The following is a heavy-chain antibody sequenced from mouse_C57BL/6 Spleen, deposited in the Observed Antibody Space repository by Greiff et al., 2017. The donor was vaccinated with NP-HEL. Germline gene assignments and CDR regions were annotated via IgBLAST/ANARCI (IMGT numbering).Heavy chain of an antibody. Sequence: VQLQQSGAELVRPGASVTLSCKASGYTFTDYEMHWVKQTPVHGLEWIGAIDPETGGTAYNQKFKGKAILTADKSSSTAYMELRSLTSEDSAVYYCTEGVRQLRHFAYWGQGTLVTVSA. CDR2: IDPETGGT. CDR3: TEGVRQLRHFAY. J-gene: IGHJ3*01. D-gene: IGHD3-2*02. V-gene: IGHV1-15*01. CDR1: GYTFTDYE.